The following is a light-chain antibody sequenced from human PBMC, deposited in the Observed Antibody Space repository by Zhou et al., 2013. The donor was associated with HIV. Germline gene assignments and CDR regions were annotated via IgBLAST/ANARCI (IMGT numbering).Light chain of an antibody. V-gene: IGKV1-9*01. J-gene: IGKJ1*01. CDR2: GAS. Sequence: DIQLTQSPSFLSASVGDRVIITCRASQGLSSYLAWYQQKPGKAPKLLIYGASTLQSGVPSRFSGSGSDTDFTLNISSLQPEDFATYYCLQDYDYPWTFGPRD. CDR1: QGLSSY. CDR3: LQDYDYPWT.